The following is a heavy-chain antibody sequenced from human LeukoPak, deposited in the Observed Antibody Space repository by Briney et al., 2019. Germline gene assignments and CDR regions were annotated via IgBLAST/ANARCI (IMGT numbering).Heavy chain of an antibody. D-gene: IGHD3-16*02. Sequence: GGSLRLSCAASGFTFSDCWMSWVRHAPGKGLEWVANIKQDGSEKYYVDSVKGRFTISRDNAKNSLYLQMNSLRAEDTAVYYCARDIGIRGSYYFDSWGQGTLVTVSS. CDR2: IKQDGSEK. V-gene: IGHV3-7*01. J-gene: IGHJ4*02. CDR1: GFTFSDCW. CDR3: ARDIGIRGSYYFDS.